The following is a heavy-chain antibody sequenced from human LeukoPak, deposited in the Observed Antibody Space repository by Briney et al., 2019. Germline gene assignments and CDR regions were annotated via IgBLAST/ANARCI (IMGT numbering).Heavy chain of an antibody. CDR2: ISSSSSYI. CDR1: GFTFSSYS. CDR3: ARRAVAYFYYYLDV. V-gene: IGHV3-21*01. D-gene: IGHD6-19*01. J-gene: IGHJ6*03. Sequence: GGSLRLSCAASGFTFSSYSMNWVRQAPGKGLEWVSSISSSSSYIYYADSVKGRFTISRDNAKNSLYLQMNSLRAEDTAVYYCARRAVAYFYYYLDVWGKGTTVTISS.